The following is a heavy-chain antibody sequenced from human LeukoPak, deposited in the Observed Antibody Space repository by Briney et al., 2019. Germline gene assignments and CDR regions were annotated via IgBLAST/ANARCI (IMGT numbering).Heavy chain of an antibody. V-gene: IGHV1-69*13. D-gene: IGHD4-17*01. J-gene: IGHJ3*02. CDR1: GGTFSNYA. Sequence: SVKLSCNACGGTFSNYAISWLRQAPGQGLDWMGGIVPIFGTANYAQKIQGRVTITADESKSPAYMELSSLRSEDTAVYYCARAGDDYGADAFDIWGQGTMVTVSS. CDR3: ARAGDDYGADAFDI. CDR2: IVPIFGTA.